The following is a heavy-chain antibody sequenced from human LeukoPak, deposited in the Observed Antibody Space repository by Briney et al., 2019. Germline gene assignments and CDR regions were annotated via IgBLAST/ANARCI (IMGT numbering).Heavy chain of an antibody. Sequence: SETLSLTCTVSGGSISSYYWSWVRQPPGKGMEWIGYIYYTRSTHYTPSLNSRVTISVDTSKNQFSLKLSSVTAADTAVYYCATLGVRFGERWFDPWGQGTLVTVSS. D-gene: IGHD3-10*01. CDR2: IYYTRST. CDR1: GGSISSYY. V-gene: IGHV4-59*01. J-gene: IGHJ5*02. CDR3: ATLGVRFGERWFDP.